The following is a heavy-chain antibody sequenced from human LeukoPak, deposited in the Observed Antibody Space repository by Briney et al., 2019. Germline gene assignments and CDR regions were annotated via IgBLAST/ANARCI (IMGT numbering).Heavy chain of an antibody. CDR2: ISYDGSNK. J-gene: IGHJ4*02. V-gene: IGHV3-30*18. Sequence: GGSLRLSCASSGFTFSSYGMHWVRQAPGKGLEWVAVISYDGSNKYYADSVKGRFTISRDNSKNTLYLQMNSLRAGDTAVYYCAKGLRYSDIWGQGTLVTVSS. CDR3: AKGLRYSDI. D-gene: IGHD3-9*01. CDR1: GFTFSSYG.